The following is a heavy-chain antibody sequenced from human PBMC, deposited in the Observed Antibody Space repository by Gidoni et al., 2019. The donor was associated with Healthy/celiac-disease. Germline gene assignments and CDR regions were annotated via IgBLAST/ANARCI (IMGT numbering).Heavy chain of an antibody. CDR2: ISGSGGST. Sequence: EVQLLESGVGLVQPGGSLRLSCAASGFTFSSYAMSWVRQAPGKGLEWVSAISGSGGSTYYADSVKGRFTISRDNSKNTLYLQMNSLRAEDTAVYYCADIERTVVNSGYFQHWGQGTLVTVSS. V-gene: IGHV3-23*01. CDR1: GFTFSSYA. CDR3: ADIERTVVNSGYFQH. J-gene: IGHJ1*01. D-gene: IGHD2-15*01.